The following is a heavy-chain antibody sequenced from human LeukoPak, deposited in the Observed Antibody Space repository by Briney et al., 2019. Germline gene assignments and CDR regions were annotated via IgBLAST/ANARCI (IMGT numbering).Heavy chain of an antibody. V-gene: IGHV4-34*01. Sequence: SETLSLTCAVYGGSFSGYYWSWIRLPPGKGLEWIGEINHSGSTNYNPSLKSRVTISVDTSKNQFSLKLSSVTAADTAVYYCARDGLGYCTNGVCYTAYYFDYWGQGTLVTVSS. J-gene: IGHJ4*02. CDR2: INHSGST. CDR1: GGSFSGYY. D-gene: IGHD2-8*01. CDR3: ARDGLGYCTNGVCYTAYYFDY.